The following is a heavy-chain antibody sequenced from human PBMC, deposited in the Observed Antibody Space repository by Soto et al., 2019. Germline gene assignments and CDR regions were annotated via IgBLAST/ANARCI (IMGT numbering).Heavy chain of an antibody. Sequence: QITLKESGPTLVKPTQTLTLTCTFSGFSLSTNGVGVGWIRQPPGKALEWLALIYWDDDKRYSPSLKSRLTITTDXXKXRXXLTRANMDPVDTGTYYCAHRRVAAAGLPSMRYFDYWGQGTLVTVSS. CDR3: AHRRVAAAGLPSMRYFDY. CDR2: IYWDDDK. CDR1: GFSLSTNGVG. J-gene: IGHJ4*02. D-gene: IGHD6-13*01. V-gene: IGHV2-5*02.